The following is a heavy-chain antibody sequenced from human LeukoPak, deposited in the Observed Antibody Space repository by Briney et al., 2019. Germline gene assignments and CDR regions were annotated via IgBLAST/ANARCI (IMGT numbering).Heavy chain of an antibody. CDR2: IRYDGSNK. V-gene: IGHV3-30*02. J-gene: IGHJ4*02. CDR1: GLPFRHSG. D-gene: IGHD1-7*01. Sequence: GGSLRLSCTASGLPFRHSGMHWVRQAPGKGLEWVAFIRYDGSNKYYADSVKGRFTISRDNSKNALYLQMNGLRGEDTAVYYCFGITVTDVPYWGQGTLVTVSS. CDR3: FGITVTDVPY.